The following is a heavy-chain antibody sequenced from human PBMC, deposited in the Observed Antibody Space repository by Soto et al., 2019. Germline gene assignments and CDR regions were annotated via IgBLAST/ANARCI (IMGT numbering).Heavy chain of an antibody. CDR1: GYTFTNYD. CDR3: PTAYYYVSRSPTPRPIPL. V-gene: IGHV1-18*01. J-gene: IGHJ6*02. D-gene: IGHD3-10*02. CDR2: ISTYTGNT. Sequence: QVHLVQSGAEVKKPGASVKVSCKASGYTFTNYDINWVRQAPGQGLEWMGWISTYTGNTNYAQKLQGHVPMPTDTSTTTPYMDLRPLTSSHPSFYSCPTAYYYVSRSPTPRPIPLWLQVTPVTLSS.